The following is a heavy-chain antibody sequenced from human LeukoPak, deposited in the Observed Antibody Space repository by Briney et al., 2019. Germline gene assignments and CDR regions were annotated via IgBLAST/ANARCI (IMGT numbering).Heavy chain of an antibody. CDR1: GYTFNNYA. V-gene: IGHV1-3*01. CDR2: INGGNGNT. Sequence: GASVKVSCKASGYTFNNYAIHWVRQAPGQGLEWMGWINGGNGNTKYSQKFQGRVTITRDTSATTAYMELNSLRSEDTAVYYCARAYCGSPNCSPRGYWGQGTLVTVSS. J-gene: IGHJ4*02. CDR3: ARAYCGSPNCSPRGY. D-gene: IGHD2-2*01.